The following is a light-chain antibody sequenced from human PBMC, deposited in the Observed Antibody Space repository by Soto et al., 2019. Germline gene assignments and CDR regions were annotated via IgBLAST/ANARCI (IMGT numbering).Light chain of an antibody. CDR2: AVS. Sequence: QSVLTQPASVSGSPGQSITISCSGTSSDIGSYNHVAWYQQFPGKSPKLMIYAVSDRPPGVSDXXXXXXSGITASLTISGLQTEDEADYYCISYTDRQSYLFGTGTKVTVL. J-gene: IGLJ1*01. V-gene: IGLV2-14*03. CDR1: SSDIGSYNH. CDR3: ISYTDRQSYL.